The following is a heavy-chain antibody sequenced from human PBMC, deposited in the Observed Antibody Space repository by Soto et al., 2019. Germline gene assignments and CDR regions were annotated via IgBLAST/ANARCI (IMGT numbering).Heavy chain of an antibody. V-gene: IGHV1-3*04. Sequence: GASVKVSCKGSGYDFTTNAIHWVRQVPGQRLEWMGWIITDTGGTRYSQRFQGRITITRDTSASTAYMELRSLRSDDTAVYYCARALGYSGYAGMDVWGQGTTVTVSS. CDR1: GYDFTTNA. CDR2: IITDTGGT. J-gene: IGHJ6*02. CDR3: ARALGYSGYAGMDV. D-gene: IGHD5-12*01.